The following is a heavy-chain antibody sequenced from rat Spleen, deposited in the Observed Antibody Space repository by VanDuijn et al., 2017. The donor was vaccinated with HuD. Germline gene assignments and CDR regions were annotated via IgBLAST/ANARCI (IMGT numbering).Heavy chain of an antibody. CDR3: TRDYYSGGY. Sequence: EVQLVESGGGLVQPGRSLKLSCVASGFTFSSFAMAWVRQAPTNGLEWVASISYDGGNTYYRDSVKGRFTISRDNAKSTLYLQMNSLRSEDTATYYCTRDYYSGGYWGQGVMVTVSS. CDR2: ISYDGGNT. D-gene: IGHD1-1*01. CDR1: GFTFSSFA. V-gene: IGHV5-29*01. J-gene: IGHJ2*01.